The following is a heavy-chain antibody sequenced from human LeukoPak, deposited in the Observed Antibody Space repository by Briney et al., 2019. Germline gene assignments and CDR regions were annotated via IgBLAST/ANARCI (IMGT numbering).Heavy chain of an antibody. CDR1: GFTFSSYS. V-gene: IGHV3-21*01. D-gene: IGHD2-2*01. Sequence: GGSLRLSCAASGFTFSSYSMNWVRQAPGKGLEWVSSISSSSYIYYADSVKGRFTISRDNAKNSLYLQMNSLRAEDTAVYYCARDRGSVVPAFSFDPWGQGTLVTVSS. J-gene: IGHJ5*02. CDR3: ARDRGSVVPAFSFDP. CDR2: ISSSSYI.